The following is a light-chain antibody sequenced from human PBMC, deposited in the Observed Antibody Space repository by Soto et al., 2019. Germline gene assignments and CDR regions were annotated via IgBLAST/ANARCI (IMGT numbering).Light chain of an antibody. V-gene: IGLV7-46*01. CDR2: DTS. Sequence: QAVVTQEPSLTVSPGGTVTLTCGSNAGAVTSGHYPYWFQQKPGQAPRTLIYDTSNKHSWTPARFSGSLLGDKAALTLSGAQPEDEADYYCLLAYSDARRIFGGGTQLTVL. CDR3: LLAYSDARRI. J-gene: IGLJ2*01. CDR1: AGAVTSGHY.